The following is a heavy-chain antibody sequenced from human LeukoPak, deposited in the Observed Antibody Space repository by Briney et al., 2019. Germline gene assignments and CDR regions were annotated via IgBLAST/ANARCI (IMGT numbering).Heavy chain of an antibody. CDR2: INPNSGAT. J-gene: IGHJ5*02. D-gene: IGHD1-26*01. V-gene: IGHV1-2*02. CDR1: GYTFTGYY. CDR3: ARDNSVGDNAWWFDP. Sequence: GASVKVSCKASGYTFTGYYMHWVRQAPGQGLAWMGWINPNSGATSYAQKFQGRVTMTRDMSTSTDYMELSSLRSEDTAIYYCARDNSVGDNAWWFDPWGQGTLVTVSS.